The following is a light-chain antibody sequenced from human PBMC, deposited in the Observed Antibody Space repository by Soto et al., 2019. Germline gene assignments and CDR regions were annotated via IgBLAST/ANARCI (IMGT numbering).Light chain of an antibody. Sequence: DIVMTQSPDSLAVPLGERATINCKSSQSVLYSSNNKNYLAWYQQKPGQPPKLLIYWASTRESGVPDRFSGSGSGTDFTLTISSLQAEDVAVYYCQQYYSTLRTFGQGTKVDIK. J-gene: IGKJ1*01. CDR3: QQYYSTLRT. CDR1: QSVLYSSNNKNY. CDR2: WAS. V-gene: IGKV4-1*01.